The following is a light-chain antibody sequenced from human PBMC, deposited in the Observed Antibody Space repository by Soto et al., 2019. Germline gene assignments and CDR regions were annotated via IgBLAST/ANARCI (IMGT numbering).Light chain of an antibody. CDR2: AAS. CDR1: QDIKTW. Sequence: DIQMTQSPSSVSASVGDRVTITCRASQDIKTWLAWYQQKPGKAPKLLIYAASIFQSGVPSRFSGSGSGTDFTLNISNLQPEDFATYFCQQANSFPLTFGGGTKVDIK. V-gene: IGKV1-12*01. J-gene: IGKJ4*01. CDR3: QQANSFPLT.